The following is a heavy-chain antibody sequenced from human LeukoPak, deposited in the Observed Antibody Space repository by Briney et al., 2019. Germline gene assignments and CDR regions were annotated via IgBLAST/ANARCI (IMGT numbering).Heavy chain of an antibody. J-gene: IGHJ4*02. V-gene: IGHV4-59*08. D-gene: IGHD6-6*01. CDR1: GGSISAYY. Sequence: SETLSLTCTVSGGSISAYYWSWIRQPPGKGLEWIGYIYDSGSTNYNPSLESRVTISVDTSKNQFSLKLSSVTAADTAVYYCARTRSSSSVDYWGQGTLVTVSS. CDR2: IYDSGST. CDR3: ARTRSSSSVDY.